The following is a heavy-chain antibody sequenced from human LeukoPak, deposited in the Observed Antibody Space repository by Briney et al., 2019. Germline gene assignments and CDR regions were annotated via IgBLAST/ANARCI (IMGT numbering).Heavy chain of an antibody. CDR2: INSDGSST. V-gene: IGHV3-74*01. CDR1: GFTFSSYW. J-gene: IGHJ6*02. CDR3: ANSPSGHDPAHYYGMDV. D-gene: IGHD5-12*01. Sequence: PGGSLRLSCAASGFTFSSYWMHWVRQAPGKGLVWVSRINSDGSSTSYADSVKGRFTISRDNSKNTLYLQMNSLRAEDTAVYYCANSPSGHDPAHYYGMDVWGQGTTVTVSS.